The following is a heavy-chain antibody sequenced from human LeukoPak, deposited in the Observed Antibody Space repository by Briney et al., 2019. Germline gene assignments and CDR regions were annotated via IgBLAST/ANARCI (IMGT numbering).Heavy chain of an antibody. D-gene: IGHD3-10*01. CDR1: GGSISSGSYY. V-gene: IGHV4-61*02. J-gene: IGHJ4*02. Sequence: PSETLSLTCTVSGGSISSGSYYWSWIRQPAGKGLEWIGRIYTSGSTNYNPSLKSRVTISVDTSKNQFSLKLSSVTAADTAVYYCARVVYGSGSYYIWGQGTLVTVSS. CDR2: IYTSGST. CDR3: ARVVYGSGSYYI.